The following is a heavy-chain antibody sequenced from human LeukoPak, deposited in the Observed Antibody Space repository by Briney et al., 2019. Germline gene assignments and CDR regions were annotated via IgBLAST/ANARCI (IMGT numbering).Heavy chain of an antibody. CDR3: ASAITIFGVVISYYMDV. V-gene: IGHV4-38-2*02. CDR1: GYSLSSGYY. D-gene: IGHD3-3*01. CDR2: IYHSGST. Sequence: SETLSLTCTVSGYSLSSGYYWDWIRQPPGKGLEWIGSIYHSGSTYYNPSLKSRVTISVDTSKNQFSLKLSSVTAADTAVYYCASAITIFGVVISYYMDVWGKGTTVTVSS. J-gene: IGHJ6*03.